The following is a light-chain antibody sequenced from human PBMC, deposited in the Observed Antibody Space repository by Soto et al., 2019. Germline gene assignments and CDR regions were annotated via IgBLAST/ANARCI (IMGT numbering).Light chain of an antibody. CDR2: DAS. Sequence: EIVLTQSPATLSLSPGERATLSCRASQSVSSYLAWYQQKPGQAPRLLIYDASNRAAGIPARFSGSGSGTDFTLTIRSLEPDAFAVYYCQQRSNSLWMFCQGTQGEIK. J-gene: IGKJ1*01. CDR1: QSVSSY. V-gene: IGKV3-11*01. CDR3: QQRSNSLWM.